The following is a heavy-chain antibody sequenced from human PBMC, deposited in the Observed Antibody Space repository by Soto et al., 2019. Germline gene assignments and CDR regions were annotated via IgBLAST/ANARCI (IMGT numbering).Heavy chain of an antibody. CDR3: ACSYGSGSYYYYGMDV. V-gene: IGHV4-59*01. CDR2: IYYSGST. D-gene: IGHD3-10*01. J-gene: IGHJ6*02. CDR1: GGSISSYY. Sequence: SETLSLTCTVSGGSISSYYWSWIRQHPGKGLEWIGYIYYSGSTNYNPSLKRRGTISVDTSKNQFSLKLSSVTAADTAVYYCACSYGSGSYYYYGMDVWGQGTTVTVSS.